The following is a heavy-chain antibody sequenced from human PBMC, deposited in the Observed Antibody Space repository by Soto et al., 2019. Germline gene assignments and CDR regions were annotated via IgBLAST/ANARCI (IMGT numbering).Heavy chain of an antibody. CDR1: GDSISAATYY. CDR2: ISNIGRT. J-gene: IGHJ4*02. V-gene: IGHV4-31*03. D-gene: IGHD7-27*01. CDR3: ARDHNWGFFL. Sequence: PSEPLSLTCTVSGDSISAATYYWSWIRQPPGKALEWIGYISNIGRTYYNPSLNSRLTLSLDTSQNQFSLRLTSVTAADTAVYYCARDHNWGFFLWGQGTLVTVSS.